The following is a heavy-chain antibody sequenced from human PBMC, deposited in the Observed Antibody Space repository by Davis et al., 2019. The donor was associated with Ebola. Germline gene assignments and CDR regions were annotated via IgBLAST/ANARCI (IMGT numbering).Heavy chain of an antibody. D-gene: IGHD5-12*01. V-gene: IGHV5-51*01. CDR3: ARSGYSGYASDY. CDR1: RYSFTSYW. J-gene: IGHJ4*02. Sequence: SRLGSRYSFTSYWIVWVRQMPGKGLEWMGIIYPGDSDTRYSPSFQGQVTISADKSINTAYLQWSSLKASDTAMYYCARSGYSGYASDYWGQGTLVTVSS. CDR2: IYPGDSDT.